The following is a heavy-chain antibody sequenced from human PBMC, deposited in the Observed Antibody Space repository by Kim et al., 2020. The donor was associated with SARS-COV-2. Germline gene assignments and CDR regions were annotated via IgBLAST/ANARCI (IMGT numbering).Heavy chain of an antibody. CDR3: ARHSGYSYGFDY. D-gene: IGHD5-18*01. J-gene: IGHJ4*02. V-gene: IGHV5-10-1*01. Sequence: NYSPSFQGHVTIAADKSISTAYLQWSSLKASDTAMYYCARHSGYSYGFDYWGQGTLVTVSS.